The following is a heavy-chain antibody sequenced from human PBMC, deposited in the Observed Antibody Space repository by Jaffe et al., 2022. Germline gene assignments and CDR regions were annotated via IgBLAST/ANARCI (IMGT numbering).Heavy chain of an antibody. V-gene: IGHV4-61*02. CDR3: ARGIDGYKNFDS. J-gene: IGHJ4*02. Sequence: QVRLQESGPGPVKPSQTLSLTCTVSGDSISSGNYQWSWIRQPAGKGLEWIGRMYISGTINYNPSLKSRVTISVDTSKNQFSLKLTSVTPADTAVYYCARGIDGYKNFDSWGQGTLVTVSS. CDR1: GDSISSGNYQ. D-gene: IGHD5-12*01. CDR2: MYISGTI.